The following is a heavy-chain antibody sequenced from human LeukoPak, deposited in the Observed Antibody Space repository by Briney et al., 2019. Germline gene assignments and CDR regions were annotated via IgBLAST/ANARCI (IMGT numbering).Heavy chain of an antibody. V-gene: IGHV3-11*04. J-gene: IGHJ4*02. CDR1: GFTFSDYY. D-gene: IGHD3-22*01. CDR2: ISSSGSTI. Sequence: KPGGSLRLSCAASGFTFSDYYMSWIRQAPGKGLEWVSYISSSGSTIYYADSVKGRFTISRDNAKNSLYLQMNSLRAEDTAVYYCNTYYYDSSGYLLPNWGQGTLVTVSS. CDR3: NTYYYDSSGYLLPN.